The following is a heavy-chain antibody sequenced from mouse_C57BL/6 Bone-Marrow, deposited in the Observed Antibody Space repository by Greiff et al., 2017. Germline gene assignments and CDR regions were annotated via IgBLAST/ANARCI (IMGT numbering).Heavy chain of an antibody. D-gene: IGHD1-1*01. CDR3: ARGGSKDY. CDR1: GFTFSSYA. CDR2: ISAGGSYT. Sequence: EVKVEESGGGLVKPGGSLKLSCAASGFTFSSYAMSWVRQTPEKRLEWVATISAGGSYTYYPDNVKGRFTISRDNAKNNLYLQMSHLKSEDTAMYYCARGGSKDYWGQGTTLTVSS. V-gene: IGHV5-4*03. J-gene: IGHJ2*01.